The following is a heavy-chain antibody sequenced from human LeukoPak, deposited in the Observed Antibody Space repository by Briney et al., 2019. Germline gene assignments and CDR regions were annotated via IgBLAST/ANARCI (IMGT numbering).Heavy chain of an antibody. J-gene: IGHJ4*02. CDR2: IYYSGST. Sequence: PSETLSLTCTVSGGSISSSSYYWGWIRQPPGKGLEGIVSIYYSGSTYYNPSLKSRVTISVDTSTNPLSLKLSSVTAADTAVYYCARHYVGSGWPNWGQGTLVTVSS. CDR1: GGSISSSSYY. V-gene: IGHV4-39*01. CDR3: ARHYVGSGWPN. D-gene: IGHD6-19*01.